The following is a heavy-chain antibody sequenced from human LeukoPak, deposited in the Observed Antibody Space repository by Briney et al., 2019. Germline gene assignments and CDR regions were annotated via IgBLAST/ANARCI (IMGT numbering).Heavy chain of an antibody. V-gene: IGHV3-74*01. Sequence: GGSLRLSWAASGFTFSNYWMHWVRQAPGKGLVWVARINRDGTTTNYGDSVKGRFTISRDNAQKTLYLQMNSLRAEDTAVYYCARDRGLDAFDIWGQGTMVTVSS. J-gene: IGHJ3*02. CDR1: GFTFSNYW. CDR2: INRDGTTT. D-gene: IGHD3-10*01. CDR3: ARDRGLDAFDI.